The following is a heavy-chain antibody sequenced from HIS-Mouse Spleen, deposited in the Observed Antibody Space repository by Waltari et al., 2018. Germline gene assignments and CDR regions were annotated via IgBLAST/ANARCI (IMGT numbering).Heavy chain of an antibody. Sequence: QVQLVESGGGVVQPGRSLRLSCAAPGFTCRTYALPWVRQAPGKGLEWVAVISYDGSNKYYADSVKGRFTISRDNSKNTLYLQMNSLRAEDTAVYYCARRRSYFDYWGQGTLVTVSS. CDR3: ARRRSYFDY. V-gene: IGHV3-30-3*01. J-gene: IGHJ4*02. CDR2: ISYDGSNK. CDR1: GFTCRTYA.